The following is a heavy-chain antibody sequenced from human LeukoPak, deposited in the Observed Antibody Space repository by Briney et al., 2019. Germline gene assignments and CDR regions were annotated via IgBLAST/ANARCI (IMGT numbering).Heavy chain of an antibody. V-gene: IGHV3-48*03. CDR2: IIGSAGTI. J-gene: IGHJ4*02. CDR3: ARRRDSVGDYAFDY. D-gene: IGHD3-16*01. Sequence: RVSCKPSVGTFSSYEMNCVRPAPGKGLGWVSYIIGSAGTIYYADSVKGRFTISRGNAENSLYLQMNSLRAEDTAVYYCARRRDSVGDYAFDYWGQGTLVTVSS. CDR1: VGTFSSYE.